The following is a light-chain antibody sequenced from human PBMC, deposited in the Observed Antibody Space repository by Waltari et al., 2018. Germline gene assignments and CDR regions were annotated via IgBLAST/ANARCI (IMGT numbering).Light chain of an antibody. V-gene: IGLV1-44*01. CDR1: GYNIGSKT. CDR2: INN. Sequence: QSVLTQPPSASGTPGQRVTISCSGSGYNIGSKTVNWYQQFHGTAPKLLVYINNQRPSWVPDRFSGSKSGTSASLAISGLQSEDEADYYCAAWDDSLNTWVFGGGTKLTVL. CDR3: AAWDDSLNTWV. J-gene: IGLJ3*02.